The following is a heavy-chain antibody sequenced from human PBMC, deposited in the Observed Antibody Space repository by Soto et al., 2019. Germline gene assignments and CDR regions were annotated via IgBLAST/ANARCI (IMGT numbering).Heavy chain of an antibody. J-gene: IGHJ4*02. CDR3: ARPDYGSGSYPDY. D-gene: IGHD3-10*01. CDR1: GFTFSSYA. V-gene: IGHV3-30-3*01. Sequence: QVQLVASGGGVVQPGRSLRLSCTASGFTFSSYAMHWVRQAPGKGLEWVAVISYDGSNKYYADSVKGRFTISRDNSKNTLFLQMNSLRAEDTAVYYCARPDYGSGSYPDYWGQGTLVTVSS. CDR2: ISYDGSNK.